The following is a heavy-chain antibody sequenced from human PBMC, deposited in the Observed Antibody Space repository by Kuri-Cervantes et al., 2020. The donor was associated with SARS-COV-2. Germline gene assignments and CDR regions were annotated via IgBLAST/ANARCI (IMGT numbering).Heavy chain of an antibody. CDR1: GFTFDDYA. D-gene: IGHD1-26*01. V-gene: IGHV3-9*03. Sequence: SLKISCAASGFTFDDYAMHWVRQAPGKGLEWVSGISWNSGSIGYADSVKGRFTISRDNAKNSLYLQMNSLRAEDMALYYCAKDLSGSYYFDYLGQGTLVTVSS. CDR3: AKDLSGSYYFDY. J-gene: IGHJ4*02. CDR2: ISWNSGSI.